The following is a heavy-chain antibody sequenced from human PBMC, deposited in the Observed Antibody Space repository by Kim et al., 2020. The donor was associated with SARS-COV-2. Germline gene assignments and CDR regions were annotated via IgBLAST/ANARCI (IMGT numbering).Heavy chain of an antibody. Sequence: KSYVRPVKGRCTIPRDNAKNSLYLQMNSLRAEDTAVYYCARDVPGFWSGYDWGQRTLVTVSS. D-gene: IGHD3-3*01. CDR2: K. CDR3: ARDVPGFWSGYD. J-gene: IGHJ4*02. V-gene: IGHV3-7*01.